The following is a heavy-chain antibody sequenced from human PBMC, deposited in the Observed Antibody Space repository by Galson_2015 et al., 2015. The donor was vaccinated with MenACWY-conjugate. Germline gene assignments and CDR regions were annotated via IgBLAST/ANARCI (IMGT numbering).Heavy chain of an antibody. Sequence: SLRLSCAASGFTFTNYAASWVRQAPGKGLEWVSGISGSGERTHYADSVKGRFTISRDNSKNTLHLQMNSPRAEDTAVYYCAKDRWDTYMNYYFDSWGQGTLVTVSS. J-gene: IGHJ4*02. CDR3: AKDRWDTYMNYYFDS. CDR2: ISGSGERT. CDR1: GFTFTNYA. D-gene: IGHD5-18*01. V-gene: IGHV3-23*01.